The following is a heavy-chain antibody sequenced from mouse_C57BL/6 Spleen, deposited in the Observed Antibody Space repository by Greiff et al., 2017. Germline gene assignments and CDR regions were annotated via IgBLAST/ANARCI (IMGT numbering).Heavy chain of an antibody. CDR1: GYTFTSYW. CDR3: AIDYGSSRDY. CDR2: IDPSDSET. J-gene: IGHJ2*01. D-gene: IGHD1-1*01. V-gene: IGHV1-52*01. Sequence: QVQLQQPGAVLVRPGSSVKLSCKASGYTFTSYWMHWVKQRPIQGLEWIGNIDPSDSETHYNQKFKDKATLTVDKSSSTAYMQLSSLTSEDSAVYYCAIDYGSSRDYWGQGTTLTVSS.